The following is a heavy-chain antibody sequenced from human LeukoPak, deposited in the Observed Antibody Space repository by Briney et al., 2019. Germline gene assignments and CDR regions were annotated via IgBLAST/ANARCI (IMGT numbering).Heavy chain of an antibody. CDR3: ARDGLELYYYYYYMDV. V-gene: IGHV3-21*01. CDR1: GFTFSSYS. D-gene: IGHD1-7*01. Sequence: AGGSLRLSRAASGFTFSSYSMNWVRQAPGKGLEWVSSISSSSSYIYYADSVKGRFTISRDNAKNSLYLQMNSLRAEDTAVYYCARDGLELYYYYYYMDVWGKGTTVTVSS. CDR2: ISSSSSYI. J-gene: IGHJ6*03.